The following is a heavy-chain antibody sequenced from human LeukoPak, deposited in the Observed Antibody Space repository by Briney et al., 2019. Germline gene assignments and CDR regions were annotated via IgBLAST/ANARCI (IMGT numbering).Heavy chain of an antibody. Sequence: KPAESLRLSCGASEFAFSDFYMTWIRQAPGKGLEWVSYISSSSSHTNYADSVKGRFTISRDKAKNSLYLQMNSLRAEDTAVYYCARTNLGSGWRFDYWGQGTLVTVSS. D-gene: IGHD6-19*01. CDR3: ARTNLGSGWRFDY. V-gene: IGHV3-11*06. CDR1: EFAFSDFY. CDR2: ISSSSSHT. J-gene: IGHJ4*02.